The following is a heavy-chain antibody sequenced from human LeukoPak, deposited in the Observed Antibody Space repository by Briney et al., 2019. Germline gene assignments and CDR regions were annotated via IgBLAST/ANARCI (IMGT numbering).Heavy chain of an antibody. V-gene: IGHV3-21*01. Sequence: GGSLRLSCAASGFTFSGYSINWVRQAPGKGLEWVSSIISSGANTFYVDSVKGRFTVSRDNAKNSLHLQMNSLRAEDTAVYYCARTGFSSCWHFRYFAFWVQGTLVIVSS. CDR3: ARTGFSSCWHFRYFAF. CDR1: GFTFSGYS. D-gene: IGHD6-13*01. J-gene: IGHJ4*02. CDR2: IISSGANT.